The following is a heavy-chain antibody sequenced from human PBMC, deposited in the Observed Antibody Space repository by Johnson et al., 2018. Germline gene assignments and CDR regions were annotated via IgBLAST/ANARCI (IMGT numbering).Heavy chain of an antibody. J-gene: IGHJ1*01. CDR1: GFTFSSYG. CDR3: AKETGDDYVLGH. Sequence: QVQLVQSGGGVVQPGRSLRLSCAASGFTFSSYGMHWVRQAPGKGLEWVEVISYDGSNTYYADSVKGRFTISRDNSKNTLYMQMNSMRAEDTAVCYCAKETGDDYVLGHWGQGTLVTVSS. CDR2: ISYDGSNT. V-gene: IGHV3-30*18. D-gene: IGHD3-16*01.